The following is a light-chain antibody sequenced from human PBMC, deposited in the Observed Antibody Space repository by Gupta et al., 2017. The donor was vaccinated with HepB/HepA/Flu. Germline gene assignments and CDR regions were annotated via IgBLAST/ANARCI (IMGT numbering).Light chain of an antibody. CDR2: GAS. Sequence: DIQMTQSPSSLSASVGDRVTITCRASQGISRYLNWYQQKPGKAPKVLIYGASSLQSGVPSRFSGSGSGTDFTLTISSLQPEDFATYYWQQSYSSFTFGGGTKVEIK. CDR3: QQSYSSFT. CDR1: QGISRY. V-gene: IGKV1-39*01. J-gene: IGKJ4*01.